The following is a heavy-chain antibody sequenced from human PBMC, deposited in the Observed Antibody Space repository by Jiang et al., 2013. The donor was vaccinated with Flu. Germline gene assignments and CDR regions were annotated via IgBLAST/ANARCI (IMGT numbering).Heavy chain of an antibody. CDR1: GLTFSSCA. D-gene: IGHD2-15*01. V-gene: IGHV3-23*01. CDR2: ISGSGGST. J-gene: IGHJ4*02. CDR3: AKNPLYCSSGSCYFDY. Sequence: QLLESGGGLVQPGGSLRLSCAASGLTFSSCAMSWVRQAPGKGLEWVSAISGSGGSTYYADSVKGRFTISRDNSKNTLSLQMNSLRAEDTAVYYCAKNPLYCSSGSCYFDYWGQGTLVTVSS.